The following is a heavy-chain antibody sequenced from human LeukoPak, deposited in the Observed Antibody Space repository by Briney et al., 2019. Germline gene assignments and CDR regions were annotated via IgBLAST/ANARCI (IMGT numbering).Heavy chain of an antibody. V-gene: IGHV1-2*02. CDR2: INPNSGGT. Sequence: ASVKVSCKASGYTFTDYYMHWVRQAPGQGLEWMGWINPNSGGTNYAQRFQGRVTMTRDTSICTVYMELYSLTSDDTAVYFCTRGYSADPGANYWGQGTLVTVSS. D-gene: IGHD2-15*01. CDR1: GYTFTDYY. J-gene: IGHJ4*02. CDR3: TRGYSADPGANY.